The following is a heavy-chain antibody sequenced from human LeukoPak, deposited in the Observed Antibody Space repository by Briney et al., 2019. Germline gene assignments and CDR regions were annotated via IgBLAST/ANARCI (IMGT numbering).Heavy chain of an antibody. CDR1: GGSFSGYY. D-gene: IGHD5-24*01. CDR3: ASYKTPLDAFDI. CDR2: INHSGST. Sequence: SETLSLTCAVYGGSFSGYYWSWIRQPPGKGLEWIGEINHSGSTNYNPSLKSRVTISVDTSKNQFSLKLSSVTAADTAVYYCASYKTPLDAFDIWGQGTMVTVSS. V-gene: IGHV4-34*01. J-gene: IGHJ3*02.